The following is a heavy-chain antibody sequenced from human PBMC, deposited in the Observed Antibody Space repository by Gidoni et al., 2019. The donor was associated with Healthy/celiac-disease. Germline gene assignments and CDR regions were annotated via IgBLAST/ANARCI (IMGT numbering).Heavy chain of an antibody. V-gene: IGHV2-70*01. J-gene: IGHJ4*02. Sequence: QVTLREAGPALVTPTQTLPLTCTFSRFSLSTSGMCVSWIRQPPGKALEWLALIDWDNDKYYSTSLKTRLTISKDTSKNQVVLTLTNMDPVDTATYYCVRSPFGSSDYWGQGTLVTVSS. CDR1: RFSLSTSGMC. D-gene: IGHD3-10*01. CDR2: IDWDNDK. CDR3: VRSPFGSSDY.